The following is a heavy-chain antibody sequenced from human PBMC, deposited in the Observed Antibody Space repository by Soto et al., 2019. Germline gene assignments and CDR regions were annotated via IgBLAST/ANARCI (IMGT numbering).Heavy chain of an antibody. CDR3: ARTGYSSSWYHYYGMDV. V-gene: IGHV4-39*01. J-gene: IGHJ6*02. CDR2: IYYSGST. Sequence: SETLSLTCTVSGGSISSSSYYWGWTRPPPGKGLEWIGSIYYSGSTYYNPSLKSRVTISVDTSKNQFSLKLSSVTAADTAVYYCARTGYSSSWYHYYGMDVWGQGTTVTVSS. CDR1: GGSISSSSYY. D-gene: IGHD6-13*01.